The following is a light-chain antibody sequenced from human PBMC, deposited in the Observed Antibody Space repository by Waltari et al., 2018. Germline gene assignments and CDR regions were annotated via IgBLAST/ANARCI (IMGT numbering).Light chain of an antibody. J-gene: IGLJ3*02. Sequence: QPVLTQSPSASASLGASVKPTCTLGNAMSPIAWHKQKPLKGPRYLMKLTSDGSHTKGDGIPDRFSGSSSGAEHYLTISSLQSEDEADYYCQTWGSATWVFGGGTRLTVL. V-gene: IGLV4-69*01. CDR2: LTSDGSH. CDR3: QTWGSATWV. CDR1: NAMSP.